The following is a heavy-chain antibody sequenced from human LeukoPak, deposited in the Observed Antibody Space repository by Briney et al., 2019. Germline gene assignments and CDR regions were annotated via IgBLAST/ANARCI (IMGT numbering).Heavy chain of an antibody. CDR2: LSASGDST. Sequence: GGSLRLSCAASGFTLSSYGMSWVRQAPAKGLEWVSTLSASGDSTYYVDSVKGRFTISRDNSKNTLYLQMDSLRAEDTAVYYCAKRECSDNNCNFVNWGQGTLVTVSS. J-gene: IGHJ4*02. V-gene: IGHV3-23*01. D-gene: IGHD1-7*01. CDR3: AKRECSDNNCNFVN. CDR1: GFTLSSYG.